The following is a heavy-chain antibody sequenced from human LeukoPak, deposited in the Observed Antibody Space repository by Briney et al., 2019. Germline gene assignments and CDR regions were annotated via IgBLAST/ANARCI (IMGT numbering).Heavy chain of an antibody. J-gene: IGHJ4*02. CDR2: IFYSGNT. CDR3: ARHLKIRSIAAVGY. V-gene: IGHV4-39*01. CDR1: GGSISSSSNY. D-gene: IGHD6-13*01. Sequence: SETLSLTCTVSGGSISSSSNYWGWIRQPPGKGLEWIGSIFYSGNTYYNSSLKSRVTISVDTSKNQFSLKLSSATAADTAVYYCARHLKIRSIAAVGYWGQGKLVTVSS.